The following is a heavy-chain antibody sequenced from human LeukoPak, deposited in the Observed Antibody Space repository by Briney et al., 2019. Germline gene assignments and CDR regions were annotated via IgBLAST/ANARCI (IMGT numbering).Heavy chain of an antibody. CDR2: ISFDGSNK. Sequence: GGSLRLSCEASGFTFSSYGMHWVRQAPGKGLEWVAVISFDGSNKFFADSVKGRFTISRDNSKNTLDLQMSSLSADDTAVYYCAREAGKIFDYWGQGILVTVSS. D-gene: IGHD6-13*01. V-gene: IGHV3-33*01. J-gene: IGHJ4*02. CDR3: AREAGKIFDY. CDR1: GFTFSSYG.